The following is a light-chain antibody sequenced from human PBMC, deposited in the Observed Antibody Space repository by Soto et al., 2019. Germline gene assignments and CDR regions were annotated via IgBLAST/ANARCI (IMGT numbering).Light chain of an antibody. V-gene: IGLV4-69*01. CDR2: VNSDGSH. CDR1: SGHSSYA. J-gene: IGLJ2*01. Sequence: QLVLTQSPSASASLGASVKLTCTLSSGHSSYAIAWHQQQPEKGPRYLMKVNSDGSHSKGDGIPDRFSGSSSGTERYLAISRLQSEDEGDYCCQTWGTGIVVIGGGTKLTVL. CDR3: QTWGTGIVV.